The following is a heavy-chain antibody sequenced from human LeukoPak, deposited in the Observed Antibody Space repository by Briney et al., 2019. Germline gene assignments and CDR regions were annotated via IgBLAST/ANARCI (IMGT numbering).Heavy chain of an antibody. CDR2: ISWNSGSI. V-gene: IGHV3-9*01. J-gene: IGHJ4*02. CDR3: AEVGSRSGSDY. CDR1: GFTFDDYA. D-gene: IGHD3-22*01. Sequence: GGSLRLSCAASGFTFDDYAMHWVRQAPGKGLEWVSGISWNSGSIGYADSVKGRFTISRDNAKNSLYLQMNSLRAEDTALYYCAEVGSRSGSDYWGQGTLVTVSS.